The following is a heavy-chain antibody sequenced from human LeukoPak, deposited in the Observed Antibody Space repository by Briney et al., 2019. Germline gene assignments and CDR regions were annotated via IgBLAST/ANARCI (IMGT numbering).Heavy chain of an antibody. Sequence: GESLKISCRGSGYSFTSYWIGWGRQMPGKGLEWMGIIYPGDSDTRYSPSFQGQVTISADKSISTAYLQWSSLRASDTAMYYCARRYEIWAAADPWGQGTLVTVSS. CDR1: GYSFTSYW. CDR3: ARRYEIWAAADP. V-gene: IGHV5-51*01. CDR2: IYPGDSDT. J-gene: IGHJ5*02. D-gene: IGHD6-13*01.